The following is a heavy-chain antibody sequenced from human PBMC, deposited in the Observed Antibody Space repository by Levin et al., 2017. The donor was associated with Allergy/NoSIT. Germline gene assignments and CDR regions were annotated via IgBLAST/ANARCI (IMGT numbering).Heavy chain of an antibody. CDR3: ARDGSYYDILTGYYSRGPAEN. V-gene: IGHV4-30-2*01. Sequence: PSETLSLTCAVSGGSISSGGYSWSWIRQPPGKGLEWIGYIYHSGSTYYNPSLKSRVTISVDRSKNQFSLKLSSVTAADTAVYYCARDGSYYDILTGYYSRGPAENWGQGTLVTVSS. CDR2: IYHSGST. J-gene: IGHJ4*02. D-gene: IGHD3-9*01. CDR1: GGSISSGGYS.